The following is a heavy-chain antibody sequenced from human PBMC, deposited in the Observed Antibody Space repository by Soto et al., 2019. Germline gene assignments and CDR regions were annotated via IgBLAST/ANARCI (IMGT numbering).Heavy chain of an antibody. CDR3: ASRNSGWYFDY. V-gene: IGHV3-23*01. CDR1: GFTFSNCA. CDR2: ISGSGGST. J-gene: IGHJ4*02. Sequence: EVQLLESGGGLVQPGGSLRLSCAASGFTFSNCAMNWVRQAPGKGLEWVSVISGSGGSTYYADSVKGRFTISRDNSKNTLYLQMNSLRAEDTAVYYCASRNSGWYFDYWGQGTLVTVSS. D-gene: IGHD6-19*01.